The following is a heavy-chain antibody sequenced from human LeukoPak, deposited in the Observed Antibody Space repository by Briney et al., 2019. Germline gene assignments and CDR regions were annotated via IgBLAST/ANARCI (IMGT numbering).Heavy chain of an antibody. V-gene: IGHV1-46*01. D-gene: IGHD3-22*01. CDR3: ARDGSGDYYDSSGYWFDY. Sequence: ASVKVSCKASGYTFTSYYMHWVRQAPGQGLEWMGIINPSGGSTSYAQKFQGRVTMTRDMSTSTVYMELSSLRSEDTAVYYCARDGSGDYYDSSGYWFDYWGQGTLVTVSS. J-gene: IGHJ4*02. CDR1: GYTFTSYY. CDR2: INPSGGST.